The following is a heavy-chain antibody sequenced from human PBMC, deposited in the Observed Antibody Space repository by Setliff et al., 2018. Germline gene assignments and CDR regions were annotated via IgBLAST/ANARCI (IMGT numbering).Heavy chain of an antibody. V-gene: IGHV3-7*03. J-gene: IGHJ4*02. CDR3: ASDIHNDYDYFDY. CDR2: IKQDGSDK. CDR1: GFTFSSYW. Sequence: PGGSLRLSCAASGFTFSSYWMSWVRQAPGKGLEWVANIKQDGSDKYYVGSVKGRFTISRDNAKNSLYLQMNSLKTEDTAVYYCASDIHNDYDYFDYWGQGIQVTVSS. D-gene: IGHD4-17*01.